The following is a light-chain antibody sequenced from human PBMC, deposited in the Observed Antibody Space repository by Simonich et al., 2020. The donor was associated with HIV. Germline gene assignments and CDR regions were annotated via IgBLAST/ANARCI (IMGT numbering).Light chain of an antibody. CDR1: TRDVGDYKY. Sequence: QSALTQPPSASGSPGQTVTIPCPGTTRDVGDYKYVSWYQQPPGKAPKLMIYDVSKRPSGVSNRFSGSKSGNTASLTISGLQAEDEADYYCSSYTSSSTPVFGGGTKLTVL. V-gene: IGLV2-14*03. CDR2: DVS. CDR3: SSYTSSSTPV. J-gene: IGLJ3*02.